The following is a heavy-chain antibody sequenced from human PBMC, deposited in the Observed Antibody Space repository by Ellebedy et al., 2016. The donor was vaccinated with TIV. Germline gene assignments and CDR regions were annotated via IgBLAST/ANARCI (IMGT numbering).Heavy chain of an antibody. CDR1: GGSISSSSYY. D-gene: IGHD3-10*01. CDR3: VVHGTPAGGWFDP. V-gene: IGHV4-39*07. J-gene: IGHJ5*02. CDR2: IYYSGST. Sequence: SETLSLTXTVSGGSISSSSYYWGWIRQPPGKGLEWIGSIYYSGSTYYNPSLKSRVTISVDTSKNQFSLKLSSVTAADTAVYYCVVHGTPAGGWFDPWGQGTLVTVSS.